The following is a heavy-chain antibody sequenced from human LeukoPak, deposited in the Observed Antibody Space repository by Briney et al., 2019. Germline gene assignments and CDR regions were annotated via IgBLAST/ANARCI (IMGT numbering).Heavy chain of an antibody. CDR2: IYHSGST. CDR3: ARDLISGPGAFDI. J-gene: IGHJ3*02. CDR1: GYSISSGYY. Sequence: PSETLSLTCAVSGYSISSGYYWGWIRQPPGKGLEWIGSIYHSGSTYYNPSLKSRVTISVDTSKNQFSLKLSSVTAADTAVYYCARDLISGPGAFDIWGQGTMATVSS. V-gene: IGHV4-38-2*02. D-gene: IGHD2-15*01.